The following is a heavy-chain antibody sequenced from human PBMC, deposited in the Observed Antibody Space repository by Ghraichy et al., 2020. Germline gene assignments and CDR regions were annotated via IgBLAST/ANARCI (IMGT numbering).Heavy chain of an antibody. D-gene: IGHD3-22*01. CDR2: INNDGSVT. V-gene: IGHV3-74*01. J-gene: IGHJ4*02. CDR3: ARPPFYYDSCFDY. Sequence: GGSLRLSCAASGFTFSSYWMHWVRQAPGKGLVWVSRINNDGSVTTYADSVKGRFTISRDNAKKTLFLQMNSLRAEDTAVYYCARPPFYYDSCFDYWGQGTLVTVSS. CDR1: GFTFSSYW.